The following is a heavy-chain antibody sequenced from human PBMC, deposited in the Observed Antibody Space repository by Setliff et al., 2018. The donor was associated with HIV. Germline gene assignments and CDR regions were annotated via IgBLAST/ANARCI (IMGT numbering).Heavy chain of an antibody. CDR3: ASAKGLNY. CDR2: IKQDGSDK. J-gene: IGHJ4*02. Sequence: GGSLRLSCSASGFTFSSYWMNWVRQAPGKGLEWVANIKQDGSDKFYVGSVRGRFTVSRDNAKNSLFLQMNSLRVEDTAVYYCASAKGLNYWGQGAQVTVSS. CDR1: GFTFSSYW. V-gene: IGHV3-7*01.